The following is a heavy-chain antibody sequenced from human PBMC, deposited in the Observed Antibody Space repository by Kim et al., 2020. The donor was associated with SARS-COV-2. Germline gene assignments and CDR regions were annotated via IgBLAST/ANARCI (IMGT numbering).Heavy chain of an antibody. CDR2: EK. J-gene: IGHJ4*02. Sequence: EKNCVDSVKGRFTISRDNAKKSLYLQMDSLRAEDTAIYYCARGWRFFDCWGQGTLVTVSS. D-gene: IGHD3-3*01. V-gene: IGHV3-7*03. CDR3: ARGWRFFDC.